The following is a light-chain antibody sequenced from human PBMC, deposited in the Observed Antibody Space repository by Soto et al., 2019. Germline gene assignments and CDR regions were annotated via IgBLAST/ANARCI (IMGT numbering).Light chain of an antibody. CDR2: EVS. Sequence: QSALTQPASVSGSPGQSITISCTGTSSDIGDYNYVSWYQHHPGKAPKLILYEVSDRPSGGSSRFSGSKSGNTASLTISGLQTEDEADYFCSSYSSSSPLYVFGTGTKLTVL. CDR1: SSDIGDYNY. V-gene: IGLV2-14*01. CDR3: SSYSSSSPLYV. J-gene: IGLJ1*01.